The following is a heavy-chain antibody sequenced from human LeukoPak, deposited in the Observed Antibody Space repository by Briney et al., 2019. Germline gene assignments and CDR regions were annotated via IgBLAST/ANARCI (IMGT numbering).Heavy chain of an antibody. CDR1: GGSISSYY. D-gene: IGHD1-26*01. CDR3: ARDQTYRYSGSYFRAFDI. J-gene: IGHJ3*02. V-gene: IGHV4-4*07. Sequence: SETLSLTCTVSGGSISSYYWSWIRQPAGKGLEWIGRIYTSGSTNYNPSLKSRVTMSVDTSKNQFSLKLSSVTAADTAVYYCARDQTYRYSGSYFRAFDIWGQGTMVTVSS. CDR2: IYTSGST.